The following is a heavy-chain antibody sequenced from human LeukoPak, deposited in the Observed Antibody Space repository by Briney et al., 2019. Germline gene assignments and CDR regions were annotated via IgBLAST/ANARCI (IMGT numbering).Heavy chain of an antibody. V-gene: IGHV1-18*01. CDR2: ISAYNSNT. J-gene: IGHJ6*02. Sequence: SVKVSCKASGYTFTSYGISWVRQAPGQGLEWMGWISAYNSNTNYAQKLQGRVTMTTDTSTSTAYMELRSLRSDDTAVYYCARVAVVVPAAIPYYYGMDVWGQGTTVTVSS. CDR3: ARVAVVVPAAIPYYYGMDV. D-gene: IGHD2-2*01. CDR1: GYTFTSYG.